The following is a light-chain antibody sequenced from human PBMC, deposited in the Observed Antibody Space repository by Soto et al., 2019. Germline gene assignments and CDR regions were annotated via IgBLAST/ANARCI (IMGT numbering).Light chain of an antibody. CDR3: QHYNSYSEA. J-gene: IGKJ1*01. CDR1: QTISSW. CDR2: KAS. V-gene: IGKV1-5*03. Sequence: DIQMTQSPSTLSGSVGDRVTITCRASQTISSWLAWYQQKPGKSPKLLIYKASTLKSGVPSRFSGSGSGTEVTLTVISLQPDDFANYSCQHYNSYSEAFGQGTKVELK.